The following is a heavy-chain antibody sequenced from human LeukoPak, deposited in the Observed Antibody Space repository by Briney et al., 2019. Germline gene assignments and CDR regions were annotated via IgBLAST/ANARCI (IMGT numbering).Heavy chain of an antibody. CDR3: ARGPGGQLWLYDYYYGMDV. V-gene: IGHV1-8*01. Sequence: GASVKVSCKASGYTFTSYDINWVRQATGQGLEWMGWMNPNSGNTGYAQKFQGRVTMTRNTSISTAYMELSSLRSEDTAVYYCARGPGGQLWLYDYYYGMDVWGQGTTVTVSS. J-gene: IGHJ6*02. D-gene: IGHD5-18*01. CDR1: GYTFTSYD. CDR2: MNPNSGNT.